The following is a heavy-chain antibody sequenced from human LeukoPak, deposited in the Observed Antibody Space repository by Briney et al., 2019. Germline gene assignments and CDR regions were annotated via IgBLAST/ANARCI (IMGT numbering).Heavy chain of an antibody. D-gene: IGHD1-7*01. J-gene: IGHJ4*02. V-gene: IGHV4-39*01. CDR3: VSQTGTAIDY. Sequence: PSETLSLTCTVSGGPISSSSYYWGWIRQPPGKGLEWIGSIYYSGSTYYNPSLKSRVTISVDTSKNQFSLKLSSVTAADTAVHYCVSQTGTAIDYWGQGTLVTVSS. CDR1: GGPISSSSYY. CDR2: IYYSGST.